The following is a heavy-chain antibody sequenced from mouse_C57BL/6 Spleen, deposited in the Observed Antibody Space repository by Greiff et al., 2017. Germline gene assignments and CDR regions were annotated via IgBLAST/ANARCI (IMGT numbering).Heavy chain of an antibody. V-gene: IGHV1-19*01. CDR3: ARGGDGYSYAKDY. CDR1: GYTFTDYY. J-gene: IGHJ4*01. Sequence: VQLQQSGPVLVKPGASVKMSCKASGYTFTDYYMNWVKQSHGKSLEWIGVINPYNGGTSYNQKFKGKATLTVDKSSSTAYMELNSLTSEDSAVYYCARGGDGYSYAKDYWGQGTSVTVSS. D-gene: IGHD2-3*01. CDR2: INPYNGGT.